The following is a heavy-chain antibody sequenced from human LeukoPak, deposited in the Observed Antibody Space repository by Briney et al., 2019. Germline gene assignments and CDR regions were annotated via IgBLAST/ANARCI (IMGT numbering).Heavy chain of an antibody. V-gene: IGHV3-30*02. J-gene: IGHJ4*02. CDR1: GFTFSSYG. CDR3: AKDPLARLRFLEWLLFDY. D-gene: IGHD3-3*01. CDR2: IRYDGSNK. Sequence: GGSLRLSCAASGFTFSSYGMHWVRQAPGKGLEWVAFIRYDGSNKYYAESVKGRFTISRDNSKNTLYLQMNSLRAEDTAVYYCAKDPLARLRFLEWLLFDYWGQGTLVTVSS.